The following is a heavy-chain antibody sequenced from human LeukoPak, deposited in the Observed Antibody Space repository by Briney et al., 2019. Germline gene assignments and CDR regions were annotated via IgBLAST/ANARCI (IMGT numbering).Heavy chain of an antibody. CDR3: ARDTAGPYVY. D-gene: IGHD2-8*01. J-gene: IGHJ4*02. CDR1: GDSISSSGYY. V-gene: IGHV4-61*08. Sequence: SETLPLTCSVSGDSISSSGYYWDWIRQPPGKGLEWIGYIYTSGSTKYNPSLKSRVTISVDTSKNQFSLKLSSVTAADTAVYYCARDTAGPYVYWGQGTLVTVSS. CDR2: IYTSGST.